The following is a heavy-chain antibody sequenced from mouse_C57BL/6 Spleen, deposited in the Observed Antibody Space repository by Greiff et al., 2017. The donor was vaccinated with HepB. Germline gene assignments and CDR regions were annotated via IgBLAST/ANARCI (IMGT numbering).Heavy chain of an antibody. CDR1: GYTFTSYW. D-gene: IGHD1-1*01. CDR3: ARGGGSSPNWYFDV. CDR2: IYPSDSET. Sequence: QVQLQQPGAELVRPGSSVKLSCKASGYTFTSYWMDWVKQRPGQGLEWIGNIYPSDSETHYNQKFKDKATLTVDKSSSTAYMELRSLTSEDTAVYYCARGGGSSPNWYFDVWGTGTTVTVSS. J-gene: IGHJ1*03. V-gene: IGHV1-61*01.